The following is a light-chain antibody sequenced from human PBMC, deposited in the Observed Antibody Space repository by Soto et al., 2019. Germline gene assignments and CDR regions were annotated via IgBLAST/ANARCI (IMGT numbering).Light chain of an antibody. V-gene: IGLV9-49*01. CDR1: SGYSNYK. CDR2: VGTGGIVG. CDR3: GADHGSGSNFVV. J-gene: IGLJ2*01. Sequence: QSVLTQPTSASASLGASVTLTCTLSSGYSNYKVDWYQQRPGKGPRFVMRVGTGGIVGSKGDGIPDRFSVLGSGLNRYLTIKNIQEEDESDYHCGADHGSGSNFVVFGGGTKVTVL.